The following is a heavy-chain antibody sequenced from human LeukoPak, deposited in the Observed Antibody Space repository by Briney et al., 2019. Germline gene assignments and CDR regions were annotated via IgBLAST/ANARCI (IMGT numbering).Heavy chain of an antibody. J-gene: IGHJ3*02. V-gene: IGHV3-23*01. CDR3: AKGLGAVAGEAFDI. D-gene: IGHD6-19*01. CDR2: ISGSGGSK. CDR1: GFTFSSYA. Sequence: PGGSLRLSCAASGFTFSSYAMSWVRQAPGKGPEWVSIISGSGGSKYYSDSVKGRFTISRDNSKKTTYLQMNSLRAEDTAVYCCAKGLGAVAGEAFDIWGQGTTVTVSS.